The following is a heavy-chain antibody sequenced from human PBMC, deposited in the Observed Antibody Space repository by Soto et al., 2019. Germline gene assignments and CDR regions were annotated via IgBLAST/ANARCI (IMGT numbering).Heavy chain of an antibody. CDR3: ARIAAADYYYYYGMDV. J-gene: IGHJ6*02. Sequence: PGGSLRLSCAASGFTFSSYDMHWVRQATGKGLEWVSAIGTAGDTYYPGSVKGRFTISRENAKNSLYLQMNSLRAEDTAVYYCARIAAADYYYYYGMDVWGQGTTVTVSS. CDR1: GFTFSSYD. D-gene: IGHD6-13*01. CDR2: IGTAGDT. V-gene: IGHV3-13*01.